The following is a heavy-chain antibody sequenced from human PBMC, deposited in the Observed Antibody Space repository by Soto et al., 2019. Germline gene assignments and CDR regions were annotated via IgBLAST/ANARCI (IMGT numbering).Heavy chain of an antibody. V-gene: IGHV3-7*01. CDR2: IKEDGSKI. J-gene: IGHJ5*02. CDR1: GFTFSRYW. Sequence: EVQLVESGGGLVQPGGSLRLSCAASGFTFSRYWMSWVRQATGKGLEWVANIKEDGSKIYYVESVKGRFTVSRDNAKNSLYLQINSLRAEDTAIYYCARVENEEVTANNWFDPWGQGTLVTVSS. CDR3: ARVENEEVTANNWFDP. D-gene: IGHD2-21*02.